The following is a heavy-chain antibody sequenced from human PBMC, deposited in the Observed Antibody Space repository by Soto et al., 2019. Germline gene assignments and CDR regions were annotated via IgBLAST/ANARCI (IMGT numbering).Heavy chain of an antibody. Sequence: GESLKISCAASGFTFSSYAMSWVRQAPGKGLEWASAISGSGGSTYYADSVKGRFTISRDNSKNTLYLQMNSLRAEDTAVYYCAKDLSVTIYYFDYWGQGTLVTVSS. J-gene: IGHJ4*02. CDR1: GFTFSSYA. V-gene: IGHV3-23*01. CDR3: AKDLSVTIYYFDY. CDR2: ISGSGGST. D-gene: IGHD4-4*01.